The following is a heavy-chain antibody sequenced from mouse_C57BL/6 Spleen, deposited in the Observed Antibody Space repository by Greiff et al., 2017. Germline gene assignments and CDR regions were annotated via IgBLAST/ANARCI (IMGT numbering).Heavy chain of an antibody. Sequence: VKLVESGPELVKPGASVKISCKASGYAFSSSWMNWVKQRPGKGLEWIGRIYPGDGDTNYNGKFKGKATLTADKSSSTAYMQLSSLTSEDSAVYFCARLITTVVATRYFDVWGTGTTVTVSS. CDR2: IYPGDGDT. CDR1: GYAFSSSW. J-gene: IGHJ1*03. D-gene: IGHD1-1*01. CDR3: ARLITTVVATRYFDV. V-gene: IGHV1-82*01.